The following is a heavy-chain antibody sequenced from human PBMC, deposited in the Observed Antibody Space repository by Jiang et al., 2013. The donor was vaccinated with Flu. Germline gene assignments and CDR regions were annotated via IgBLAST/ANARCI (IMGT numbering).Heavy chain of an antibody. CDR1: GDSVSSNSAA. V-gene: IGHV6-1*01. CDR3: ARDSPPNDWEQQVLGGDPYFDY. Sequence: QTLSLTCAISGDSVSSNSAAWNWIRQSPSRGLEWLGRTYYRSKWYNDYAVSVKSRITINPDTSKNQFSLQLNSVTPEDTAVYYCARDSPPNDWEQQVLGGDPYFDYWGQGTLVTVSS. J-gene: IGHJ4*02. D-gene: IGHD6-13*01. CDR2: TYYRSKWYN.